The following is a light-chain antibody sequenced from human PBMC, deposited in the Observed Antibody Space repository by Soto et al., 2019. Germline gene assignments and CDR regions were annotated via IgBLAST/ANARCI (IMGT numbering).Light chain of an antibody. CDR3: ASYTSSSTYV. Sequence: QSVLTQPPSVSGSPGQSVTISCTGTSSDVGSYNRVSWYQQPPGTAPKLVIYEVSSRPSGVPDRFSGSKSANTASLTISGLQAEDEADYYCASYTSSSTYVFGTGTKAPS. CDR1: SSDVGSYNR. J-gene: IGLJ1*01. V-gene: IGLV2-18*02. CDR2: EVS.